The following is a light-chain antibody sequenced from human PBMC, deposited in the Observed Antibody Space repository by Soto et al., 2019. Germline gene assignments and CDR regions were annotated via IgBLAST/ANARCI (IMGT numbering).Light chain of an antibody. CDR3: QSYDSTLSGPWV. CDR1: RTNIGTGYD. J-gene: IGLJ3*02. Sequence: QSVLTQPPSVSGAPGHRVTISCTGSRTNIGTGYDVHWYQQLPGTAPKLRVYGNNIRPSGVPDRFSGARSGSSASLAITGLQVEDEADYYCQSYDSTLSGPWVFGGGTKLTVL. V-gene: IGLV1-40*01. CDR2: GNN.